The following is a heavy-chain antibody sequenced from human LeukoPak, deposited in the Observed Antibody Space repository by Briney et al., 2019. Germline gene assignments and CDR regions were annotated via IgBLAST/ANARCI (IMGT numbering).Heavy chain of an antibody. CDR2: INHSGST. CDR1: GGSFSGYY. D-gene: IGHD1-26*01. CDR3: ARLRRGSYYGWFDP. Sequence: SETLSLTCAVYGGSFSGYYWSWIRQPPGKGLEWIGEINHSGSTNYNPSLKSRVTISVDTSKNQFSLKLSSVTAADTAVYYCARLRRGSYYGWFDPWGQGTLVTVSS. V-gene: IGHV4-34*01. J-gene: IGHJ5*02.